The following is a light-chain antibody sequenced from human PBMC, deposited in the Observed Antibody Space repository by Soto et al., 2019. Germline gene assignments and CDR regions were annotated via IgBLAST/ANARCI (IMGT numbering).Light chain of an antibody. V-gene: IGKV3-11*01. CDR3: QQRSNWPPWT. CDR1: QGIGDT. J-gene: IGKJ1*01. CDR2: DTS. Sequence: EIVLTQSPATLSVAPGEGAXVXCRSSQGIGDTLAWYQHKPGQTPRLLIYDTSTRATGVPARFSGSGSGTDFTLTISSLEPEDFAVYYCQQRSNWPPWTFGQGTKVDIK.